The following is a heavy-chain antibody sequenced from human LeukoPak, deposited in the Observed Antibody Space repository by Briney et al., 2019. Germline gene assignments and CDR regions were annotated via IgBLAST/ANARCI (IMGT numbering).Heavy chain of an antibody. CDR3: ARVSGYSGYYFLVNTFDV. CDR2: IYYSGST. Sequence: SETLSLTCTVSGGSISSSTYYWGWVRQPPGKGLEWIGSIYYSGSTYYNPSLKSRVTISVDTSKNQFSLELSSVTAADTAVYYCARVSGYSGYYFLVNTFDVWGQGTMVTVSS. J-gene: IGHJ3*01. V-gene: IGHV4-39*01. CDR1: GGSISSSTYY. D-gene: IGHD2/OR15-2a*01.